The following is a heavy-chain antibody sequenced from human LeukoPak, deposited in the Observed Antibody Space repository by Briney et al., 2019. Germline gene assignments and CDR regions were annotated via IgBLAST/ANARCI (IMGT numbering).Heavy chain of an antibody. J-gene: IGHJ4*02. Sequence: ASVKVSCKASGYTFTSYYMHWVRRAPGQGLEWMGIINPSGGSTSYAQRFQGRVTMTRDTSTSTVYMELSSLRSEDTAVYYCARTVRGVPLDYWGQGTLVTVSS. CDR3: ARTVRGVPLDY. V-gene: IGHV1-46*01. CDR1: GYTFTSYY. CDR2: INPSGGST. D-gene: IGHD3-10*01.